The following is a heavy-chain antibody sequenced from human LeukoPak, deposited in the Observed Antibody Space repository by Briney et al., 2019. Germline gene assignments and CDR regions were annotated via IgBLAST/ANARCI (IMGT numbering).Heavy chain of an antibody. CDR1: GYTFTSYA. V-gene: IGHV1-3*01. Sequence: GASVKVSCKASGYTFTSYAMHWVRQAPGQRLEWMGWINAGNGNTKYSQKFQGRVTMTEDTSTDTAYMELSSLRSEDTAMYYCATERDYDSSGYPHWGQGTLVTVSS. CDR2: INAGNGNT. D-gene: IGHD3-22*01. J-gene: IGHJ4*02. CDR3: ATERDYDSSGYPH.